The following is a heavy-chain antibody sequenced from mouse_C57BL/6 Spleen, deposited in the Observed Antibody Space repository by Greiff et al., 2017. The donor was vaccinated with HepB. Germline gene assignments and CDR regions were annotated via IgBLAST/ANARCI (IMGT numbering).Heavy chain of an antibody. J-gene: IGHJ2*01. Sequence: QVQLQQSGAELVRPGASVKLSCKASGYTFTDYYINWVKQRPGQGLEWIARIYPGSGNTYYNEKFKGKATLTAEKSSSTAYLQLSSLTSEDSAVYFCARGGDYWGKGTTLTVSS. V-gene: IGHV1-76*01. CDR2: IYPGSGNT. CDR1: GYTFTDYY. CDR3: ARGGDY.